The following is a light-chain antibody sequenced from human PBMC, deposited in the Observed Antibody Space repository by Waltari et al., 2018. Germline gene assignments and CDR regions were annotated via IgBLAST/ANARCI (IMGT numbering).Light chain of an antibody. J-gene: IGKJ1*01. CDR1: QSVSSSY. Sequence: GTLSLSPGERATLSCRASQSVSSSYLAWYQQKPGQAPRLLIYGASSRATGIPDRFSGSGSGTDFTLTISRLEPEDFAVYYCQQYGSSPPWTFGQGTKVEIK. V-gene: IGKV3-20*01. CDR2: GAS. CDR3: QQYGSSPPWT.